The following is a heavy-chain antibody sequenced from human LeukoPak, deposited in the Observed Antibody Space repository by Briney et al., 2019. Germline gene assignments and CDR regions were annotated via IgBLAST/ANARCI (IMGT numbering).Heavy chain of an antibody. J-gene: IGHJ6*02. CDR1: GGPISGYH. Sequence: SETLSLACTVSGGPISGYHWSWIRQPPGRDLEWLGYIYYSGTTNYNPSLKGRVTISVDTSKNQFSLTLRSVTAADTAVYYCARDRSVAVGGEGHYFYGMDVWGQGTTVTVSS. CDR2: IYYSGTT. CDR3: ARDRSVAVGGEGHYFYGMDV. D-gene: IGHD6-19*01. V-gene: IGHV4-59*01.